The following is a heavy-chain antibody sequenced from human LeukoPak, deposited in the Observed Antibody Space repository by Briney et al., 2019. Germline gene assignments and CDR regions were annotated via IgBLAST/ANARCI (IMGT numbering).Heavy chain of an antibody. CDR2: IGGSGDPT. CDR1: GFTFSNYA. D-gene: IGHD4-17*01. V-gene: IGHV3-23*01. CDR3: ARLRGSGWDLLYFDY. Sequence: PGGSLRLSCAASGFTFSNYAIIWVRQGPGKGLEWVSGIGGSGDPTYYAESVKGRFTISRDNSKNTLYLQVNSLRAEDTAVYYCARLRGSGWDLLYFDYWGQGTLVTVSS. J-gene: IGHJ4*02.